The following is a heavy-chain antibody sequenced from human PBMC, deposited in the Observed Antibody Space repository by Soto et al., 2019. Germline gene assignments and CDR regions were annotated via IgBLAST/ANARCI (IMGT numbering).Heavy chain of an antibody. D-gene: IGHD4-17*01. CDR1: GGSISSYY. CDR2: IYYSGST. V-gene: IGHV4-59*01. CDR3: ARPNTVTTHGMDV. Sequence: SETLSLTCTVSGGSISSYYWSWIRQPPGKGLEWIGYIYYSGSTNYNPSLKSRVTISVDTSKNQFSLKLGSVTAADTAVYYCARPNTVTTHGMDVWGQGTTVTVSS. J-gene: IGHJ6*02.